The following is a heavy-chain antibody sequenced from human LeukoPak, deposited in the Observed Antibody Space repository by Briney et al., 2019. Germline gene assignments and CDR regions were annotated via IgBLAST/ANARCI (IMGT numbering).Heavy chain of an antibody. V-gene: IGHV1-2*02. CDR3: ARAIFGGIAAAGTNY. Sequence: GASVKVSCKASGYTFTGYYMHWVRQAPGQGLEWMGWINPNSGGTNYAQKFQGRVTMTRDTSISTAYMELSRLRSDDTAVYYCARAIFGGIAAAGTNYWGQGTLVTVSS. CDR2: INPNSGGT. D-gene: IGHD6-13*01. CDR1: GYTFTGYY. J-gene: IGHJ4*02.